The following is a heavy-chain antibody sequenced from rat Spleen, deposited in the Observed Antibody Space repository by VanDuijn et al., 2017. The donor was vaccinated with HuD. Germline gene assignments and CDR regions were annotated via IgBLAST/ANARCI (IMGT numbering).Heavy chain of an antibody. D-gene: IGHD1-4*01. CDR1: GFTFSKYG. J-gene: IGHJ2*01. Sequence: EVQLVESGGGLVQPGNSLKLSCAASGFTFSKYGMAWVRQAPTKDLEWVASISSGAGNTYYRDSVKGRFPISRDNAKNTLYLQMDRLRSEDTATYYCARETGYNSYFDYWGQGVLVTVSS. CDR3: ARETGYNSYFDY. V-gene: IGHV5S13*01. CDR2: ISSGAGNT.